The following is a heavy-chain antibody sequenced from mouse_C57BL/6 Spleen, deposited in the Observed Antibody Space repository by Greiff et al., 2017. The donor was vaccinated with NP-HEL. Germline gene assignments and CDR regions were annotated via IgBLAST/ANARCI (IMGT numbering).Heavy chain of an antibody. Sequence: VQLQQSGPELVKPGASVKLSCKASGYTFTSYDINWVKQRPGQGLEWIGWIYPRDGSTKYNEKFKGKATLTVDTSSSTAYMELHRLTSEDSAVYFCAISIYYYGSSNWYFEVWGTGTTVTVSS. V-gene: IGHV1-85*01. D-gene: IGHD1-1*01. CDR1: GYTFTSYD. J-gene: IGHJ1*03. CDR3: AISIYYYGSSNWYFEV. CDR2: IYPRDGST.